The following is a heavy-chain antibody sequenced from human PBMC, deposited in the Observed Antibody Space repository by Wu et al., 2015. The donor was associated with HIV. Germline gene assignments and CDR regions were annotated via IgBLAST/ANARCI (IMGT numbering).Heavy chain of an antibody. CDR3: AREGLCRTTSCQFDF. D-gene: IGHD2-2*01. J-gene: IGHJ4*02. V-gene: IGHV1-2*02. CDR2: FNPNTGGA. CDR1: GDTFSSYA. Sequence: QVQLVQSGAEVKKPGSSVKVSCKTSGDTFSSYAINWVRQAPGQRLEWIGWFNPNTGGAHSGLDYQGRVTMTGDTSITTVYMELTRLASDDTAIYYCAREGLCRTTSCQFDFWGQGTLVTVSS.